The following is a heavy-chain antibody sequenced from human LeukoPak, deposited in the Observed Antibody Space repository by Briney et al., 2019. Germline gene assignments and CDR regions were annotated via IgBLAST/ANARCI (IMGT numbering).Heavy chain of an antibody. Sequence: GGSLRLSCAASGFAVSGNYMSWVRQAPGKGLEWVSVFYTGGSTYYTDSVKGRFTISRDNSKNTLYLQMNSLRAEDTALYYCARAPRSSYSSGWYSSDYYYMDVWGKGTTVTVSS. J-gene: IGHJ6*03. CDR1: GFAVSGNY. D-gene: IGHD6-19*01. CDR3: ARAPRSSYSSGWYSSDYYYMDV. V-gene: IGHV3-53*01. CDR2: FYTGGST.